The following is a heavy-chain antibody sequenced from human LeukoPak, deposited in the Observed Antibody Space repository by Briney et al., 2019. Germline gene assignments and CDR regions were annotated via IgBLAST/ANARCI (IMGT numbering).Heavy chain of an antibody. Sequence: ASVKVSCKASGYTFTSYGISWGRQAPGQGLEWMGWISAYNGNTNYAQKLQGRVTMTPDTSTSTAYMELRSLRSDDTAVYYCAREPDYYDSSGYYPALDYWGQGTLVTVSS. CDR2: ISAYNGNT. V-gene: IGHV1-18*01. J-gene: IGHJ4*02. D-gene: IGHD3-22*01. CDR3: AREPDYYDSSGYYPALDY. CDR1: GYTFTSYG.